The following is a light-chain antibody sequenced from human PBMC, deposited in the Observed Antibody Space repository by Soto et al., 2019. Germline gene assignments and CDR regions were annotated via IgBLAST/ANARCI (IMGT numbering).Light chain of an antibody. CDR3: QQYNNWPIT. V-gene: IGKV3-15*01. J-gene: IGKJ4*01. CDR2: GAS. CDR1: QSVSSN. Sequence: EIVMTQSPATLSLSPGEIATLSCRVSQSVSSNLAWYQQKPGQALRLVIYGASTRATGIPARFSGSGSRTEFTLTISSLQSEDFAVYYCQQYNNWPITFGGGTQVEIK.